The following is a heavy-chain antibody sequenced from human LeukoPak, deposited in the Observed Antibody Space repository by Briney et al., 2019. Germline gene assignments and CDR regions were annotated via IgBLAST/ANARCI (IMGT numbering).Heavy chain of an antibody. CDR1: GFTFSSYA. V-gene: IGHV3-30-3*01. J-gene: IGHJ4*02. D-gene: IGHD6-19*01. CDR2: ISCDGSNK. Sequence: PGGSLRLSCAASGFTFSSYAMHWVRQAPGKGLEWVAVISCDGSNKYYADSVKGRFTISRDNSKNTLYLQMNSLRAEDTAVYYCARDRGSGWYIDYWGQGTLVTVSS. CDR3: ARDRGSGWYIDY.